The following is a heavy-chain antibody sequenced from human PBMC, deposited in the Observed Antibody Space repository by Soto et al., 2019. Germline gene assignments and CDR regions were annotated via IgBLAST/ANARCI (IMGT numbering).Heavy chain of an antibody. CDR3: ARGEDYYGSGSYYFAFDY. CDR1: GFSISSDDYY. CDR2: IYYSGST. J-gene: IGHJ4*02. Sequence: SVTLSVSYPFAGFSISSDDYYWSCIRQHPGKGLEWIGYIYYSGSTYYNPSLKSRVTISMDTSKNQFSLKLSSVTAADTAVYYCARGEDYYGSGSYYFAFDYWGKGTLVTVSS. D-gene: IGHD3-10*01. V-gene: IGHV4-31*03.